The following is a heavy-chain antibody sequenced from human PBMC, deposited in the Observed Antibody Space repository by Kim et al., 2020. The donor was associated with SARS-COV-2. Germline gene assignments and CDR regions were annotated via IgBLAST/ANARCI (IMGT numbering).Heavy chain of an antibody. V-gene: IGHV3-21*01. J-gene: IGHJ4*02. Sequence: INYADSVNGRFTISRDNAKNSLYLQMNSLRAEDTAVYYCARDGVAVRGDYWGQGTLVTVSS. CDR3: ARDGVAVRGDY. CDR2: I. D-gene: IGHD6-19*01.